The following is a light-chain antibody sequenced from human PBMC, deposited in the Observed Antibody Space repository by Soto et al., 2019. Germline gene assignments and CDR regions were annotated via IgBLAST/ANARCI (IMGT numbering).Light chain of an antibody. CDR3: QRYNNWPLT. Sequence: EIVMTQSPATLSVSPGGRATLSCRASQSISSNLAWYRQKPGQTPRLLIYDTSARATGVPARFSGSRSGPEFTLTINSLQSEDFAIYYCQRYNNWPLTFGGGTKVESK. J-gene: IGKJ4*01. CDR2: DTS. CDR1: QSISSN. V-gene: IGKV3-15*01.